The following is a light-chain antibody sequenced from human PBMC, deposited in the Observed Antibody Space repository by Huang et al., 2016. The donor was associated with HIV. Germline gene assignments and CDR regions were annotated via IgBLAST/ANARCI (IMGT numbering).Light chain of an antibody. J-gene: IGKJ2*01. Sequence: EIVLTQSPGTLSLSPGERATLSCRASQSLRNRYLAWYQQRPGQAPRLLIYDASTRATGIPERFSGSGSGTDFTLNISRLEPEDFVVYYCQQYGSSPPYTFGQGTKLEIK. CDR2: DAS. CDR1: QSLRNRY. V-gene: IGKV3-20*01. CDR3: QQYGSSPPYT.